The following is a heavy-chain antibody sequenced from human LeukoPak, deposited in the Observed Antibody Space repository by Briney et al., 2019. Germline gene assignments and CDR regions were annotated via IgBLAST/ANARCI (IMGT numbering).Heavy chain of an antibody. CDR1: GGNFASYS. J-gene: IGHJ4*02. CDR2: IIPIFDAA. D-gene: IGHD5-12*01. Sequence: SVKVSCKAFGGNFASYSVSWVRQAPGQGLEYMGRIIPIFDAANYAQEFQGRVTITADEATATAYLELSSLTSEDTAVYYCAHSGNDYFDYWGQGTLVTVSS. V-gene: IGHV1-69*01. CDR3: AHSGNDYFDY.